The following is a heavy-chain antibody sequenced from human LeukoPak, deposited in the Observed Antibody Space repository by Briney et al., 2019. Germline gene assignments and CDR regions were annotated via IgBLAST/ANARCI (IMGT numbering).Heavy chain of an antibody. Sequence: ASVTVSCKASGYTFTGYYMHWVRQAPGQGLEWMGWINPNSGGTNYAQKFQGRVTMTRDTSISTAYMELSRLRSDDTAVYCCARVTMVRGAISLGYWGQGTLVTVSS. J-gene: IGHJ4*02. D-gene: IGHD3-10*01. V-gene: IGHV1-2*02. CDR2: INPNSGGT. CDR1: GYTFTGYY. CDR3: ARVTMVRGAISLGY.